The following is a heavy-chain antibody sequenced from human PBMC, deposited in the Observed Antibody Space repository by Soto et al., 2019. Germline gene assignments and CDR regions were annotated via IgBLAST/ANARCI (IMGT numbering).Heavy chain of an antibody. V-gene: IGHV1-2*02. CDR2: INPNSGGT. Sequence: GASVKVSCKASGYTFTGYYMHWVRQAPGQGLEWMGWINPNSGGTNYAQKFQGRVTMTRDTSISTAYMELSRLRSDDTAVYYCARVNDFWSGYYHNWFDPWGQGTLVTVSS. CDR3: ARVNDFWSGYYHNWFDP. CDR1: GYTFTGYY. D-gene: IGHD3-3*01. J-gene: IGHJ5*02.